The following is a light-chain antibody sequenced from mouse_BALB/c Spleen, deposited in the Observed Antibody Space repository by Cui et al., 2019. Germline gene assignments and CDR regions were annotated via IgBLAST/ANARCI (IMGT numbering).Light chain of an antibody. J-gene: IGKJ1*01. V-gene: IGKV12-46*01. CDR3: QHFWGTPWT. CDR1: ENIYSN. CDR2: AAT. Sequence: DIQTTQSPASLSVSVGETVTITCRASENIYSNLAWYQQKQGKSPQLLVYAATNLADGVPSRFSGSGSGTQYSLKINSLQSEDFGSYYCQHFWGTPWTFGGGTKLEIK.